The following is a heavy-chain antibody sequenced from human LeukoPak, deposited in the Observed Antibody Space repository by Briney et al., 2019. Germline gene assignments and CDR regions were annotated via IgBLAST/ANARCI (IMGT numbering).Heavy chain of an antibody. CDR1: GFTFSSYA. Sequence: GRSLRLSCAASGFTFSSYAMSWVRQAPGKGLEWVSAISGSGGSTYYADSVKGRFTISRDNSKNTLYLQMNSLRAEDTAVYYCAKDSSYYYDSSGCSDYWGQGTLVTVSS. V-gene: IGHV3-23*01. CDR3: AKDSSYYYDSSGCSDY. J-gene: IGHJ4*02. CDR2: ISGSGGST. D-gene: IGHD3-22*01.